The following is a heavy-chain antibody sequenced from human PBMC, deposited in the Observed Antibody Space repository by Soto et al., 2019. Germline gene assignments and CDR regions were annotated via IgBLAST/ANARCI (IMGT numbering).Heavy chain of an antibody. V-gene: IGHV1-8*01. CDR1: GYTFTSYD. CDR2: MNPNSGNT. Sequence: GASVKVSCKASGYTFTSYDINWVRQATGQGLEWMGWMNPNSGNTGYAQKFQGRVTMTRNTSISTAYKELSSLRSEDTAVYYCAIYGSGSYFRYYYYYMDVWGKGTTVNVSS. CDR3: AIYGSGSYFRYYYYYMDV. D-gene: IGHD3-10*01. J-gene: IGHJ6*03.